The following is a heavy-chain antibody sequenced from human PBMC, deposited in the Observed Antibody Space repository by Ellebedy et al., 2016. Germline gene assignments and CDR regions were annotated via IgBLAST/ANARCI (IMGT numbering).Heavy chain of an antibody. CDR3: AIWYYGSGSWFDY. V-gene: IGHV4-34*01. CDR1: GGSFSGYY. D-gene: IGHD3-10*01. J-gene: IGHJ4*02. CDR2: INHSGST. Sequence: SETLSLXCAVYGGSFSGYYWSWIRQPPGKGLEWIGEINHSGSTNYNPSLKSRVTISVDTSKNQFSLKLSSVTAADTAVYYCAIWYYGSGSWFDYWGQGSLVTVSS.